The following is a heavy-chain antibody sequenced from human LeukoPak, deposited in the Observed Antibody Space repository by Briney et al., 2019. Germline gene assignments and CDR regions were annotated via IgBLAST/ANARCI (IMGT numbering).Heavy chain of an antibody. D-gene: IGHD6-13*01. V-gene: IGHV3-11*03. Sequence: GGSLRLSCVVSGIPFSDYYMNWIRKAPGKGLEWISYISSSSSYTDYADSVKGRFTISRDNAKSALYLQMHSLRLEDTAVYYCAAGTAADLWGQGTLVTVSP. CDR1: GIPFSDYY. CDR3: AAGTAADL. J-gene: IGHJ5*02. CDR2: ISSSSSYT.